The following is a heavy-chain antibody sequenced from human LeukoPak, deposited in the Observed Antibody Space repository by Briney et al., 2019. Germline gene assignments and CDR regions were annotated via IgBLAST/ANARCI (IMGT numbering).Heavy chain of an antibody. CDR1: GFSLSTSGMC. CDR3: ARTKADSSGYFPHDY. CDR2: IDWDDDK. J-gene: IGHJ4*02. Sequence: SGPALVKPTQTLTLTCTFSGFSLSTSGMCMSWIRQPPGKALEWLGRIDWDDDKYYSTSLKTRLTLSKDTSKNRVVLTMTNVDPEDTATYYCARTKADSSGYFPHDYWGQGTLVTVSS. V-gene: IGHV2-70*11. D-gene: IGHD3-22*01.